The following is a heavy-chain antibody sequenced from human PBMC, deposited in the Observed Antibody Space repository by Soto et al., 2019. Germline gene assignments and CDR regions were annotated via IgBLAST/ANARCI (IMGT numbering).Heavy chain of an antibody. V-gene: IGHV3-23*01. CDR3: AKDDRAHYDYWSGFYDS. Sequence: EVQLLESGGGLVQPGGSLRLSCAVSRFTFSHYAMSWVRQAPGKGLEWVSTIGGSGDYSYYADSVKGRFIISRDNSKNTLYLQMNSLTAEDTAVYYCAKDDRAHYDYWSGFYDSWGQGTQVTVSS. D-gene: IGHD3-3*01. CDR2: IGGSGDYS. J-gene: IGHJ4*02. CDR1: RFTFSHYA.